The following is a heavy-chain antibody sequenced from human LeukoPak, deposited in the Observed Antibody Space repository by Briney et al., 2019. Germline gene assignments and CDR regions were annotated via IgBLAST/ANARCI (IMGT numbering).Heavy chain of an antibody. CDR2: ISGTGGLT. J-gene: IGHJ3*02. CDR1: GFAFSDYA. V-gene: IGHV3-23*01. Sequence: GGSLRLSCAASGFAFSDYAMTWVRQTPGKGLEWVSAISGTGGLTQYADSVKGRLTISRDNSKNTLYLQMNSLRAEDAALYYCAKGGRVGTAGDAFDIWGQGTMVSVSS. CDR3: AKGGRVGTAGDAFDI. D-gene: IGHD1-26*01.